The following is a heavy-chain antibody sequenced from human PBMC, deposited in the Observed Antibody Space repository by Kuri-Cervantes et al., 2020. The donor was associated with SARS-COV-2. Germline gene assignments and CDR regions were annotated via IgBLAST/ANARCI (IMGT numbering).Heavy chain of an antibody. Sequence: ASVKVSCKASGYTFSNYGFSWVRQAPGQGLEWMGWVSSYTGNTDYAQKFLGRITMTADKSTTTADLELRSLRSDDTAVYYCARVNWDVPFTTLDYWGEGPRVTVSS. D-gene: IGHD1-1*01. V-gene: IGHV1-18*04. CDR1: GYTFSNYG. CDR2: VSSYTGNT. J-gene: IGHJ4*02. CDR3: ARVNWDVPFTTLDY.